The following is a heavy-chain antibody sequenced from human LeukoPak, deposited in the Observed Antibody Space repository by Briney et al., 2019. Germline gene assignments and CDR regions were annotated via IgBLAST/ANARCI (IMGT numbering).Heavy chain of an antibody. V-gene: IGHV4-59*01. D-gene: IGHD3-10*01. J-gene: IGHJ5*02. CDR3: ARGLESTWFGDLDWFDP. CDR2: IYYSGST. Sequence: PSETLSLTCTVSGGSISRYYWSWIRQPPGKGLEWIGYIYYSGSTNYNPSLKSRVTISVDTSKNQFSLKLSAVTAADTAVYYCARGLESTWFGDLDWFDPWGQGTLVTVSS. CDR1: GGSISRYY.